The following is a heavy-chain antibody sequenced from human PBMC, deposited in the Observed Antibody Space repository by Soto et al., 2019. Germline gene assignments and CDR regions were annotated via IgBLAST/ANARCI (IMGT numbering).Heavy chain of an antibody. Sequence: VQLVESGGGVVQPGRSLRLSCAASGFTFSSYGMHWVRQAPGKGLEWVSGISGSGGSTYYADSVKGRFTISRDNSKNTLYLQMNSLRAEDTAVYYCAKERAVAGFDYWGQGTLVTVSS. D-gene: IGHD6-19*01. CDR3: AKERAVAGFDY. J-gene: IGHJ4*02. CDR1: GFTFSSYG. V-gene: IGHV3-23*04. CDR2: ISGSGGST.